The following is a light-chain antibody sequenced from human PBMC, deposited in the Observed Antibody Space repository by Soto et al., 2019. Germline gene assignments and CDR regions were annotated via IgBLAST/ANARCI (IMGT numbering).Light chain of an antibody. CDR2: GNS. J-gene: IGLJ1*01. CDR1: SSNIGAGYD. V-gene: IGLV1-40*01. CDR3: HSYDSILSAYYV. Sequence: QSVLTQPPSVSGAPGQRVTISCTGSSSNIGAGYDVHWYQQLPGTAPKLLIYGNSNRPSGVPDRFSGSKSGTSASLAITGLQAEDEADYYCHSYDSILSAYYVFGTGTKLTVL.